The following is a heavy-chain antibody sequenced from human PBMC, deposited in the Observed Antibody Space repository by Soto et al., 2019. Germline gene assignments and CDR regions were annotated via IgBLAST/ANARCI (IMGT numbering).Heavy chain of an antibody. V-gene: IGHV1-69*13. D-gene: IGHD3-3*01. J-gene: IGHJ6*02. Sequence: SVKVSCKASGGTFSSYAISWVRQAPGQGLEWMGGIIPIFGTANYAQKFQGRVTITADESTSTAYMELSSLRSEDTAVYYCARSGDPTIFGVVPGSRVYYGMDVWGQGTAVTVSS. CDR3: ARSGDPTIFGVVPGSRVYYGMDV. CDR2: IIPIFGTA. CDR1: GGTFSSYA.